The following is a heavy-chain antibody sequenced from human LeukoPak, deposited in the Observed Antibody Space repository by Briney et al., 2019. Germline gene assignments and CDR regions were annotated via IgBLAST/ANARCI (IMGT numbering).Heavy chain of an antibody. CDR1: RFTFSSYG. J-gene: IGHJ4*02. CDR3: ARELGGRFGELLGSGDY. D-gene: IGHD3-10*01. V-gene: IGHV3-33*01. CDR2: IWYDGSNK. Sequence: GGSLRLSCAASRFTFSSYGMHWVRQAPGKGLEWVAVIWYDGSNKYYADSVKGRFTISRDNSKNTLYLQMNSLRAEETAVYYCARELGGRFGELLGSGDYWGQGTLVTVSS.